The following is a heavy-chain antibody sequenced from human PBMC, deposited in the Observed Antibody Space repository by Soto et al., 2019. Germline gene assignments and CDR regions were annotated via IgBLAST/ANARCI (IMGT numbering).Heavy chain of an antibody. D-gene: IGHD1-20*01. CDR3: ARDRITGTRTDAFDI. V-gene: IGHV1-3*01. J-gene: IGHJ3*02. Sequence: ASVKVSCKASGYTFTSYAMHWVRQAPGQRLEWMGWINAGNGNTKYSQKFQGRVTITRDTSASTAYMELSSLRSEDTAVYYCARDRITGTRTDAFDIWGKGTMVTVSS. CDR1: GYTFTSYA. CDR2: INAGNGNT.